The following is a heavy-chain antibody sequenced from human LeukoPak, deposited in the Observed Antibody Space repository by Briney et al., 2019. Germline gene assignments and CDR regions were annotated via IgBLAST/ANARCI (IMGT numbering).Heavy chain of an antibody. Sequence: TSETLSLTCAVYGGSFSGYYWSWIRQPPGKGLEWIGEINHSGSTNYNPSLKSRVTISVDTSKNQFSLKLSSVTAADTAVYYCARTTMVRGVIIALEYNWFDPWGQGTLVTVSS. CDR2: INHSGST. J-gene: IGHJ5*02. V-gene: IGHV4-34*01. CDR1: GGSFSGYY. D-gene: IGHD3-10*01. CDR3: ARTTMVRGVIIALEYNWFDP.